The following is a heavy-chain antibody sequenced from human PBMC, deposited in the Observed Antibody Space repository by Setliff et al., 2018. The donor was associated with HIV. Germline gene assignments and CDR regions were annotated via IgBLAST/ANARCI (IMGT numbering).Heavy chain of an antibody. D-gene: IGHD1-1*01. V-gene: IGHV4-4*08. CDR3: TREGRGDPAMATTRIDY. J-gene: IGHJ4*02. Sequence: SETLSLTCTVSGGSVNDFYCNWIRQPPGKGPEWIGYIHSSGSTIYNPSLKSRVTISLDTSKTHFFLNLTSVTDADTAVYFCTREGRGDPAMATTRIDYWGQGKLVTVSS. CDR2: IHSSGST. CDR1: GGSVNDFY.